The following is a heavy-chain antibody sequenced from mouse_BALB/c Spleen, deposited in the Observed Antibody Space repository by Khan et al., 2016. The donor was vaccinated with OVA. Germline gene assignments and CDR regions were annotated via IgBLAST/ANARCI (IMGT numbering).Heavy chain of an antibody. CDR2: LYPGDGDT. CDR3: ARGGINTGYFDY. V-gene: IGHV1-87*01. CDR1: GYTFTSYW. J-gene: IGHJ2*01. Sequence: QVQLKQSGAELARPGASVKLSCKASGYTFTSYWMQWVKQRPGQGLEWIGTLYPGDGDTRYTQKFKGKATLTADKSSSTAYMQLSSLASEDSAVYYCARGGINTGYFDYRGQGTTLTVTS. D-gene: IGHD1-1*01.